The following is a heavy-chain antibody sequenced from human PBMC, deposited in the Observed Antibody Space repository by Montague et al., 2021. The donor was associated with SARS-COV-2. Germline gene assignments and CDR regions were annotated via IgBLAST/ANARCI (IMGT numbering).Heavy chain of an antibody. V-gene: IGHV3-23*03. Sequence: SLRLSCPASGFTFGKYAMSWVRQVPGKGLEWVSVIYAGESSTSYADSVGGRFTISRDNSKNLVFLQMNSLRAEDTAVYYCAKDGDFYSNFKSAGLDVWGQGTTVTVSS. CDR1: GFTFGKYA. CDR3: AKDGDFYSNFKSAGLDV. D-gene: IGHD4-11*01. CDR2: IYAGESST. J-gene: IGHJ6*02.